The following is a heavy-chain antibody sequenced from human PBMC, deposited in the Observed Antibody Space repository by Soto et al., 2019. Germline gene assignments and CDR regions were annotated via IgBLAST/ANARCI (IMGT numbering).Heavy chain of an antibody. D-gene: IGHD3-22*01. J-gene: IGHJ4*02. Sequence: SETLSLTCTVSGGSISSNYWSWIRQPPGKRKELIGFIYYSGSTNYNPSLKSRVSRSVDTSKIQSSLKLSSVTAADKAVYYCARDSSRFADYYDSSGYGYFDYWGQGTLVTVS. CDR2: IYYSGST. CDR1: GGSISSNY. V-gene: IGHV4-59*01. CDR3: ARDSSRFADYYDSSGYGYFDY.